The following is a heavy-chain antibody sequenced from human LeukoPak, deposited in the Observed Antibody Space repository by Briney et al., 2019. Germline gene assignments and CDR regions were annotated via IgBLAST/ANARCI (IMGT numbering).Heavy chain of an antibody. CDR2: ISSSGSTI. CDR1: GFTFSDYY. V-gene: IGHV3-11*04. CDR3: ATGRSCTTCYLPDY. Sequence: GGSLRLSCAASGFTFSDYYMSWIRQAPGKGLEWVSYISSSGSTIYYADSVKGRFTISRDNAKNSLYLQMNSLRPEDTAVYHCATGRSCTTCYLPDYWGQGTLVTVSS. D-gene: IGHD2-2*01. J-gene: IGHJ4*02.